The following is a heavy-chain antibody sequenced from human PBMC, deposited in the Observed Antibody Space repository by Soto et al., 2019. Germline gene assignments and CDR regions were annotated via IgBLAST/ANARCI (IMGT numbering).Heavy chain of an antibody. J-gene: IGHJ3*02. D-gene: IGHD6-19*01. CDR1: GFTFSSYS. CDR2: ISSSSSTI. Sequence: GGSLRLSCAASGFTFSSYSMNWVRQAPGKGLEWVSYISSSSSTIYYADSVKGRFTISRDNAKNSLYLQMNSLRAEDTAVYYCAREPSGYSSGWQLRDAFDIWGQGTMVTVSS. CDR3: AREPSGYSSGWQLRDAFDI. V-gene: IGHV3-48*01.